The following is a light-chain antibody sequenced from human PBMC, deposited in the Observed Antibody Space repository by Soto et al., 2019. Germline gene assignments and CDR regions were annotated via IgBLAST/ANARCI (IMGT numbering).Light chain of an antibody. V-gene: IGKV1-5*03. CDR3: HQYNTYLLT. CDR1: QSISDW. Sequence: DIQMTQSPSTLSASVGDRVTITCRASQSISDWVAWYQQKPGKAPNLLIHKASTLADGVPSRFSGRGSGTEFTLTISSLRPDDFATYYCHQYNTYLLTFGGGPKVEIK. CDR2: KAS. J-gene: IGKJ4*01.